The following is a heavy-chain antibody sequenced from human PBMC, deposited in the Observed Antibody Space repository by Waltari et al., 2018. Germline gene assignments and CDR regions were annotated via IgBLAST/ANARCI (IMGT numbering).Heavy chain of an antibody. D-gene: IGHD5-18*01. CDR1: GFSLSTSGVG. CDR3: AHRRRYSYAFDY. J-gene: IGHJ4*02. Sequence: QITLKESGPTLVKPTQTLTLTFTFSGFSLSTSGVGVGWIRQPPGNALEWLALIYWNDDKRYSPYLKRRLTITKDTSKNQVVLTMTNMDPVETATYYCAHRRRYSYAFDYWGQGTLVTVSS. V-gene: IGHV2-5*01. CDR2: IYWNDDK.